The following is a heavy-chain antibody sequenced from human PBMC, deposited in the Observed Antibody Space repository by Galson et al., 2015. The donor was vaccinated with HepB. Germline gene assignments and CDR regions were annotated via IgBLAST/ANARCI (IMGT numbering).Heavy chain of an antibody. CDR2: ISRFSSTI. Sequence: SLRLSCAASGFSFSSFAVNWVRQAPGKGLEWISYISRFSSTIYYADSVKGRFTISRDNAKNSLYLQMNSLRAEDTAVYYCARDMAVRYFDWFDAFDIWGQGTMVTVPS. V-gene: IGHV3-48*01. D-gene: IGHD3-9*01. CDR3: ARDMAVRYFDWFDAFDI. CDR1: GFSFSSFA. J-gene: IGHJ3*02.